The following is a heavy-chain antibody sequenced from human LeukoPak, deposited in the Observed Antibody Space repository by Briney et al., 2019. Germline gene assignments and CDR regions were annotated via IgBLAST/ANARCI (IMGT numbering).Heavy chain of an antibody. CDR1: GFTFRNFG. D-gene: IGHD3-16*01. Sequence: GGSLRLSCAASGFTFRNFGMNWVRLAPGKGLEWVSSITSIRSYIYYADSVKGRFTVSRDNAKNSMHLQMNSLRNEDTAAYYCARDLGYFDSWGQGTLVFVSS. CDR3: ARDLGYFDS. J-gene: IGHJ4*02. V-gene: IGHV3-21*01. CDR2: ITSIRSYI.